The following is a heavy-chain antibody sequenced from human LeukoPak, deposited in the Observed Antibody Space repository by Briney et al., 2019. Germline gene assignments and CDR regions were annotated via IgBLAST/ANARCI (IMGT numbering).Heavy chain of an antibody. CDR1: GFTFSSYA. CDR2: ISYDGSNK. D-gene: IGHD6-6*01. Sequence: GGSLRLSCAASGFTFSSYAMHWVRQAPGKGLEWVAVISYDGSNKYYADSVKGRFTISRDNSKNTLYLQMNSLRAEDTAVYYCAKGRSSIAARPPLDYWGQGTLVTVSS. J-gene: IGHJ4*02. CDR3: AKGRSSIAARPPLDY. V-gene: IGHV3-30*04.